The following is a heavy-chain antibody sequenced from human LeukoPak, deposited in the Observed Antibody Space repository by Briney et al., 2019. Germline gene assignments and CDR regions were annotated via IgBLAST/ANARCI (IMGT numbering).Heavy chain of an antibody. V-gene: IGHV1-69*04. J-gene: IGHJ4*02. CDR3: ARWVAATPYYFDY. CDR2: IIPILGIA. CDR1: GGTFSSYA. D-gene: IGHD2-15*01. Sequence: ASVKVSCKASGGTFSSYAISWVRQATGQGLEWMGRIIPILGIANYAQKFQGRVTITADKSTSTAYMELSSLRAEDTAVYYCARWVAATPYYFDYWGQGTLVTVSS.